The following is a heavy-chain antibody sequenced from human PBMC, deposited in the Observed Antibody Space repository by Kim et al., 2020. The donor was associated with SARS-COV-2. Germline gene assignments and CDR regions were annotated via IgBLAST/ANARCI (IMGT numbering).Heavy chain of an antibody. CDR3: ATDRRELGGWYFDL. Sequence: AQKFQGRVTMTEDTSTDTGYMELSSLRSEDTAVYYCATDRRELGGWYFDLWGRGTLVTVSS. D-gene: IGHD1-26*01. V-gene: IGHV1-24*01. J-gene: IGHJ2*01.